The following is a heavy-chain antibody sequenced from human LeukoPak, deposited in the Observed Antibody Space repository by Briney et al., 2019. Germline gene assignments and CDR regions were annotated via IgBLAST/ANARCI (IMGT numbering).Heavy chain of an antibody. V-gene: IGHV1-2*02. J-gene: IGHJ4*02. D-gene: IGHD3-10*01. CDR2: INPNSGVT. CDR3: ARDGDYGTGSYYRGCIDS. CDR1: GCTFTGYY. Sequence: ASVKVSCKASGCTFTGYYMHWVRQAPGQGLEWMGWINPNSGVTNYARKFQGRVTMTRDTSISTAYLDLSSLRSDDTAVYYCARDGDYGTGSYYRGCIDSWGQGTPVTVSP.